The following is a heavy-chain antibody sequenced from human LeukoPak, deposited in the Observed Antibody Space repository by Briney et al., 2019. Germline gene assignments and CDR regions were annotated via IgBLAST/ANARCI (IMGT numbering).Heavy chain of an antibody. CDR2: IYYSGST. V-gene: IGHV4-39*01. CDR1: GVSISSISYY. D-gene: IGHD2-21*02. J-gene: IGHJ4*02. Sequence: SETLSFTCTVSGVSISSISYYWGWIRQPPGKGLELIGSIYYSGSTYYIPSLKSRVTISVDTSKSQFSLKLSSVTAADTAVYYCARGLRKGGLPWLGYWGQGTLVTVSS. CDR3: ARGLRKGGLPWLGY.